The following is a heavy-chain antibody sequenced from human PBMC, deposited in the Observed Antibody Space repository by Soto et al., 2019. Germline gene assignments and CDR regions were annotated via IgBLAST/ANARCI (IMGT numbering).Heavy chain of an antibody. CDR1: GGSISGNNYY. Sequence: PSETLSLTCTVSGGSISGNNYYWGWIRQPPGKGLEWIGTIYYSGNTYYHPSLKSRVTISLDASKNQFSLKLSSVTAADTAVYYCARHLTIGSYYYYMDVWGQGTTVTVSS. CDR3: ARHLTIGSYYYYMDV. J-gene: IGHJ6*03. V-gene: IGHV4-39*01. D-gene: IGHD4-17*01. CDR2: IYYSGNT.